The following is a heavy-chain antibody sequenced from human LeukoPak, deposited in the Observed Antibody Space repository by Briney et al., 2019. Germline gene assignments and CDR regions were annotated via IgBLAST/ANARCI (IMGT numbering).Heavy chain of an antibody. CDR1: GGSFSGYY. D-gene: IGHD2-15*01. CDR3: ARVLGFCSGGSCYSGRFDP. V-gene: IGHV4-59*01. CDR2: IYYSGST. Sequence: SETLSLTCAVYGGSFSGYYWSWIRQPPGKGLEWIGYIYYSGSTNCNPSLKSRVTTSVDTSKNQFSLKLSSVTAADTAVYYCARVLGFCSGGSCYSGRFDPWGQGTLVTVSS. J-gene: IGHJ5*02.